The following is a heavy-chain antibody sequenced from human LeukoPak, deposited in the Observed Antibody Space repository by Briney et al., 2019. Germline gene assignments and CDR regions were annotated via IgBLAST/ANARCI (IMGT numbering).Heavy chain of an antibody. J-gene: IGHJ4*02. CDR1: GGSISSYC. CDR3: ARGDYGDFQ. Sequence: SETLSLTXTVSGGSISSYCWSWIRQPPGKGLEWIGYIYYSGSTNYNPSLKSRVTISVDTSKNQFSLKLSSVTAADTAVYYCARGDYGDFQWGQGTLVTVSS. V-gene: IGHV4-59*01. D-gene: IGHD4-17*01. CDR2: IYYSGST.